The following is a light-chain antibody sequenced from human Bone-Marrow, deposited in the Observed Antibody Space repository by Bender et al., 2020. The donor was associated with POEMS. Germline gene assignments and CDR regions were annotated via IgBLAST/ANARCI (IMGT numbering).Light chain of an antibody. J-gene: IGLJ3*02. Sequence: QSVLTQPPSASGTPGQRVTISCSGGSSNIGAHAVNWYQHLPGTAPKLLIYSSHRRPSEVPDRFSGSRSGTSASLAISGLQSEDEADYYCAVWDDSLNGWVCGEGNKLTVL. V-gene: IGLV1-44*01. CDR2: SSH. CDR1: SSNIGAHA. CDR3: AVWDDSLNGWV.